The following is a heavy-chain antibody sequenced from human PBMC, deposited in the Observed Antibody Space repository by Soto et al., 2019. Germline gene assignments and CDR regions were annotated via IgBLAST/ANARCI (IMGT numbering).Heavy chain of an antibody. CDR3: AKGRQWELPLDY. CDR1: GFTFSSYA. J-gene: IGHJ4*02. CDR2: VSGSGAYT. Sequence: EVQLLESGGGLVQPGGSLRLSCAASGFTFSSYAMSWVRQAPGKGLEWVSAVSGSGAYTYYADSVKGRFTISRDNSENTWYLQMNSLRAEDTAVYYCAKGRQWELPLDYWGQGTLVTVSS. D-gene: IGHD1-26*01. V-gene: IGHV3-23*01.